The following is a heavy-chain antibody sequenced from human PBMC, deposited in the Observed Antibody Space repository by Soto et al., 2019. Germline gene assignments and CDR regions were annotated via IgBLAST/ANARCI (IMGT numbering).Heavy chain of an antibody. CDR3: AKDRITMVRGVLYY. CDR1: GFTFSSYW. CDR2: INSDGSIT. V-gene: IGHV3-74*01. D-gene: IGHD3-10*01. Sequence: GGSLRLSCAASGFTFSSYWMHWVRQVPEKGLVWVSRINSDGSITNYADAVKGRFTISRDNVKNTLYLQMNSLRAEDTAVYYCAKDRITMVRGVLYYWGQGTLVTVSS. J-gene: IGHJ4*02.